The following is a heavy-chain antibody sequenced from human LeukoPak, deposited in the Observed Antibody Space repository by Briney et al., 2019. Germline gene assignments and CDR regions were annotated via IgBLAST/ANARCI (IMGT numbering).Heavy chain of an antibody. CDR3: ESGIRYSGS. D-gene: IGHD5-12*01. J-gene: IGHJ5*02. V-gene: IGHV4-34*01. Sequence: SETLSLTCAVYGGSFSGYYWSWIRQPPGKGLEWIGEINHSGSTNYNPSLKSRVTISVDTSKNQFSLKLSSVTAADTAVYHCESGIRYSGSWGQGTLVTVPS. CDR1: GGSFSGYY. CDR2: INHSGST.